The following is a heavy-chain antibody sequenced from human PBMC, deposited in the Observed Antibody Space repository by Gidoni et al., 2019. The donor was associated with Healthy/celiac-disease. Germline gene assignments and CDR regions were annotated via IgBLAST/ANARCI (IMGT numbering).Heavy chain of an antibody. V-gene: IGHV4-59*01. Sequence: QVQLQESGPGLVKPSETLSLTCTVSGGSISSYYWSWIRQPPGKGLEWIGYIYYSGSTNYNPSLKSRVTISVDTSKNQFSLKLSSVTAADTAVYYCARDMISIGEDSDWFDPWGQGTLVTVSS. CDR2: IYYSGST. J-gene: IGHJ5*02. D-gene: IGHD3-10*01. CDR1: GGSISSYY. CDR3: ARDMISIGEDSDWFDP.